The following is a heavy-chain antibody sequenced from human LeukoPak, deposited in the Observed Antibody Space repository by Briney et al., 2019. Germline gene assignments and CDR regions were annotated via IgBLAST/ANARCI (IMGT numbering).Heavy chain of an antibody. V-gene: IGHV4-59*12. CDR1: GGSITNYY. CDR3: ARDRGRMVYAVWFDP. Sequence: SETLSLTCTVSGGSITNYYWSWIRQPPGKGLEWIGYIYYSGSTSYNPSLKSRVTISIDTSKNQFSLKLGSVTAADTAVYYCARDRGRMVYAVWFDPWGQGTLVTVSS. CDR2: IYYSGST. D-gene: IGHD2-8*01. J-gene: IGHJ5*02.